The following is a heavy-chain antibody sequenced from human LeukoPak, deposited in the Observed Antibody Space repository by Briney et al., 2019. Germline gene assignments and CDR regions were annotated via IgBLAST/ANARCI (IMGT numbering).Heavy chain of an antibody. J-gene: IGHJ4*02. Sequence: PSETLSLTCAVYGGSFSGYYWSWIRQPPGKGLEWIGEINHSGSTNYNPSLKSRVTLSVDTSKNQFSLKLSSVTAADTAVYYCARDQIQLWPHFDYWGQGTLVTVS. CDR2: INHSGST. V-gene: IGHV4-34*01. D-gene: IGHD5-18*01. CDR3: ARDQIQLWPHFDY. CDR1: GGSFSGYY.